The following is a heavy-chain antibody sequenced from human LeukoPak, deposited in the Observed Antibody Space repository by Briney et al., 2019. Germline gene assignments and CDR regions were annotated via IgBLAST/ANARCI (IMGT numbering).Heavy chain of an antibody. CDR1: GGSISGNA. J-gene: IGHJ6*02. V-gene: IGHV4-59*08. CDR2: IYKSGST. D-gene: IGHD2-21*02. CDR3: ARHLADCGGDCYISNYFYGMDV. Sequence: SETLSLTCTVSGGSISGNAWSWIRQTPEKGLEWIGYIYKSGSTKYNPSLKGRVTISPDTSENQFSLKLRSVAAADTAVYYCARHLADCGGDCYISNYFYGMDVWGQGTAVTVSS.